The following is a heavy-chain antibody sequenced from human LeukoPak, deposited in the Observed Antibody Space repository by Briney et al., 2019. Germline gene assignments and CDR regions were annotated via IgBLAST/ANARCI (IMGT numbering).Heavy chain of an antibody. CDR2: ISYDGSNQ. J-gene: IGHJ4*02. D-gene: IGHD6-6*01. CDR1: GFNFNKYA. CDR3: VAPEYSSLNLSDKPTDY. V-gene: IGHV3-30*03. Sequence: GGSLRLSCVASGFNFNKYAMTWVRQAPGKGLEWVAVISYDGSNQFYADSVKGRFTISRDNSKNTLYLQMHSLRAEDTAVYYCVAPEYSSLNLSDKPTDYWGQGTLVTVSS.